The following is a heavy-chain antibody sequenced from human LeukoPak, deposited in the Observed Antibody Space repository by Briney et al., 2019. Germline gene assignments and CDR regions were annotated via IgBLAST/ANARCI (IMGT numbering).Heavy chain of an antibody. D-gene: IGHD1-26*01. CDR2: IDTDGSFT. J-gene: IGHJ4*02. CDR1: GFTFSSYW. Sequence: GGSLRLSCAASGFTFSSYWMHWVRQAPGKGLVWVSRIDTDGSFTSYADSVRGRFTISRDNAKNTLYLQMSSLRAEDTAAYFCIRGTVGAPGNDYWGQGTLVTASS. V-gene: IGHV3-74*01. CDR3: IRGTVGAPGNDY.